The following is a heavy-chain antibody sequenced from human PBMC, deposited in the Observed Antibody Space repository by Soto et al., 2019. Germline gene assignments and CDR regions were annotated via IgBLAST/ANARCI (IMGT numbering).Heavy chain of an antibody. CDR2: IYYSGST. J-gene: IGHJ4*02. CDR3: AGFVVPASRNSDFDY. V-gene: IGHV4-39*01. Sequence: TCTVSGISVSTSDYYWGWVRQPPGKGLDWIGNIYYSGSTFYSPSLRSRVTLSVDTSKNQFSLRLNSVTAADTAVYFCAGFVVPASRNSDFDYWGRGTMVTVYS. CDR1: GISVSTSDYY. D-gene: IGHD2-15*01.